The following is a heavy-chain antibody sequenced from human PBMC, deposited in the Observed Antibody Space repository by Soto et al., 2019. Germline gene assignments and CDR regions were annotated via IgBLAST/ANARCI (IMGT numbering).Heavy chain of an antibody. D-gene: IGHD6-13*01. CDR2: IDPSDSQT. CDR1: GYSFAGYW. J-gene: IGHJ4*02. CDR3: ARHVYPASSSWYALPPYFDY. Sequence: GESLKISCKGSGYSFAGYWITWVRQKPGKGLEWMGRIDPSDSQTYYSPSFRGHVTISVTKSITTVFLQWSSLRASDTAMYYCARHVYPASSSWYALPPYFDYWGQGTLVTVSS. V-gene: IGHV5-10-1*01.